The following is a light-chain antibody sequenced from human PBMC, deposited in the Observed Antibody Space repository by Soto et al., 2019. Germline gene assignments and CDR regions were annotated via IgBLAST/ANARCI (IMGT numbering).Light chain of an antibody. J-gene: IGKJ4*01. CDR3: QQYDRSPLT. Sequence: EIVLTQSPGTLSLSPGERATLSCRASQSVSSSYLAWYQQKPGQAPRLLIYGASSRATGIPDRFIGSGSGTYFTLTIGRLEPEDFAVYYCQQYDRSPLTFGVGTKVEIK. CDR1: QSVSSSY. CDR2: GAS. V-gene: IGKV3-20*01.